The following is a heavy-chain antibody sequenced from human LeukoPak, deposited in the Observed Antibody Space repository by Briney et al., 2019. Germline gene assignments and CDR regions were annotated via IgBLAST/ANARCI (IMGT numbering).Heavy chain of an antibody. CDR2: ISGTDAAT. Sequence: HPGGSLRLSCAASGFTFSNYNMNWVRQAPGKGLEWVAAISGTDAATWYADSVAGRFTISRDNSKNSLYLQMNNLRAEDTALYYCAKDAHFPDDVLDMWGQGTMVTVSS. D-gene: IGHD3-3*02. CDR1: GFTFSNYN. CDR3: AKDAHFPDDVLDM. V-gene: IGHV3-23*01. J-gene: IGHJ3*02.